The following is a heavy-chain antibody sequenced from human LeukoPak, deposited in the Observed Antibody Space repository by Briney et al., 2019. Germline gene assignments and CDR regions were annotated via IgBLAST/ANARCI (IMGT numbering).Heavy chain of an antibody. CDR1: GFKFSDYS. V-gene: IGHV3-23*01. CDR2: ISGSGGST. J-gene: IGHJ4*02. CDR3: AKDQTPETYYYGSGSSDY. Sequence: GGSLRLSCAASGFKFSDYSMSWVRQAPGKGLEWVSAISGSGGSTYYADSVKGRFTISRDNSKNTLYLQMNSLRAEDTAVYYCAKDQTPETYYYGSGSSDYWGQGTLVTVSS. D-gene: IGHD3-10*01.